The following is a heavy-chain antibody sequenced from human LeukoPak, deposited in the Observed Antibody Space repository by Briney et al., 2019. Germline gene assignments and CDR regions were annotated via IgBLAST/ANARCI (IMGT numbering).Heavy chain of an antibody. CDR3: ARGDYDYVWGSYRDDY. Sequence: ASVKVSCKAPGYTFTGYYMHWMRQAPGQGLEWMGRINPNSGGTNYAQKFQGRVTMTRDTSISTAYMELSRLRSDDTAVYYCARGDYDYVWGSYRDDYWGQGTLVTVSS. CDR1: GYTFTGYY. CDR2: INPNSGGT. J-gene: IGHJ4*02. V-gene: IGHV1-2*06. D-gene: IGHD3-16*02.